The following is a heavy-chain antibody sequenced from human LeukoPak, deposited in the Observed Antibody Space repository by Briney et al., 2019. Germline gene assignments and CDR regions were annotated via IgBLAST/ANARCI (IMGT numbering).Heavy chain of an antibody. D-gene: IGHD3-22*01. Sequence: SETLSLTCTVSGGSISSSSYYWGWIRQPPGKGLEWIAPIYYSGSTYYNPSLKSRVTISVDTSKNQFSLKLSSVTAADTAVYYCARLLRPYSYDSSGYFTTSFDFWGQGTMVTVSS. CDR1: GGSISSSSYY. CDR3: ARLLRPYSYDSSGYFTTSFDF. J-gene: IGHJ3*01. V-gene: IGHV4-39*01. CDR2: IYYSGST.